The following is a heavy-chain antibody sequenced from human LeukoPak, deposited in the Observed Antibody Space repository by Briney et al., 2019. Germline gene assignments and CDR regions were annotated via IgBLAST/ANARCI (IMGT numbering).Heavy chain of an antibody. D-gene: IGHD3-10*01. CDR1: GYTFTGYY. CDR3: ARGSGSYLSYYYYYMDV. J-gene: IGHJ6*03. CDR2: INPNSGGT. Sequence: APVTVSCKASGYTFTGYYMHWVRQAPGQGLEWMGWINPNSGGTNYAQKFQGRVTMTRDTSISTAYMELSRLRSDDTAVYYCARGSGSYLSYYYYYMDVWGKGTTVTVSS. V-gene: IGHV1-2*02.